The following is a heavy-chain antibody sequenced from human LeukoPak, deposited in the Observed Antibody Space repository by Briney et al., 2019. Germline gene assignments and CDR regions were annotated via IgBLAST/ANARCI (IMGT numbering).Heavy chain of an antibody. D-gene: IGHD3-22*01. CDR1: GASISSYY. CDR2: IYYSGNT. V-gene: IGHV4-59*12. Sequence: SETLSLTCTVSGASISSYYWNWIRQPPGKGLEWIGYIYYSGNTNYNPSLKSRVTMSVDTSKNQFSLKLSSVTAADTAVYYCARGVFYYDTSGRGYYFDYWGQGTLVTVSS. CDR3: ARGVFYYDTSGRGYYFDY. J-gene: IGHJ4*02.